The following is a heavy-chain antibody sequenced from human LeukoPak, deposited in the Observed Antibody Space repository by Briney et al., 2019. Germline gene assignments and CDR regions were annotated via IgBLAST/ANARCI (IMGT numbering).Heavy chain of an antibody. Sequence: PSETLSLTCTVSGGSISSSTYYWAWIRQPPGRGLEWIGTIYYSGTTYYNPSLQSRVTISVYTSKNQFSLNLSSVTAADTAVYYCARQPYCRGGSCYSYSGGLFDYWGQGTLVTVSS. J-gene: IGHJ4*02. V-gene: IGHV4-39*01. CDR1: GGSISSSTYY. D-gene: IGHD2-15*01. CDR3: ARQPYCRGGSCYSYSGGLFDY. CDR2: IYYSGTT.